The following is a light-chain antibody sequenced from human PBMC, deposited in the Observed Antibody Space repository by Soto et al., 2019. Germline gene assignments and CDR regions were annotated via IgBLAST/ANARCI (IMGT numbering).Light chain of an antibody. CDR1: SSNIGAGYD. CDR2: GNS. V-gene: IGLV1-40*01. J-gene: IGLJ2*01. Sequence: QSVLTQPPSVSGAPGQRVTISCTGSSSNIGAGYDVHWYQQLPGTAPKLLIYGNSNRPSGVPDRFSGSKSGNSASLAIPGLHAEDADDYYYQYYDSSLSGLVFGGGTKLTVL. CDR3: QYYDSSLSGLV.